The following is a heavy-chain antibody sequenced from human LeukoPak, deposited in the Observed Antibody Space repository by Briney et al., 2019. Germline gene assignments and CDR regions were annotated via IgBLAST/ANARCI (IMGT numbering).Heavy chain of an antibody. J-gene: IGHJ4*02. CDR2: IKSKTDGGTT. V-gene: IGHV3-15*01. CDR1: GFTFSTAW. CDR3: TTEGIPTVTDGRVY. D-gene: IGHD4-17*01. Sequence: PGGSLRLSCAASGFTFSTAWMSWVRQAPGKGLEWVGRIKSKTDGGTTDYAAPAKGRFTISRDDSKNTLYLQMNSLKTEDTAVYYCTTEGIPTVTDGRVYWGQGTLVTVSS.